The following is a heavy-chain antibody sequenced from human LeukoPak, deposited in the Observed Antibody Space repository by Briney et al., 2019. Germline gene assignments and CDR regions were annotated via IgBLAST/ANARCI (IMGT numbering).Heavy chain of an antibody. D-gene: IGHD3-22*01. J-gene: IGHJ3*02. Sequence: SETLSLTCAVSGASISSNNWWIWVRQSPGKGLEWIGYIYDSGSTNYNPSLKGRVTISVDTSKNQFSLKLSSVTAADTAVYYCACLTTADAFDIWGQGTMVTVSS. CDR1: GASISSNNW. CDR3: ACLTTADAFDI. CDR2: IYDSGST. V-gene: IGHV4-4*02.